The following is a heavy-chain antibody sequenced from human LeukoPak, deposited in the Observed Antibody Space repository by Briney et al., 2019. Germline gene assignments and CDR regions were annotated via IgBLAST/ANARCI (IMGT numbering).Heavy chain of an antibody. V-gene: IGHV4-59*07. J-gene: IGHJ4*02. CDR2: IHYTGGT. CDR3: ARGTVTINYFDF. Sequence: SDTESLTCTLSGVSINTYYWSWLRHAPGKGLEWLGYIHYTGGTNYNPSLKSRVTLALDTSKTLLTLKLTSVTAADTAVYYCARGTVTINYFDFWGQGTLVSVSS. CDR1: GVSINTYY. D-gene: IGHD4-17*01.